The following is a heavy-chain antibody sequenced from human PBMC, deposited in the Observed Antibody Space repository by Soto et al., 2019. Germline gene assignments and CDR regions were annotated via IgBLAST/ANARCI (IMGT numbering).Heavy chain of an antibody. CDR1: GGSISSSSYY. J-gene: IGHJ4*02. CDR3: ARVYRYFDWSPLRY. CDR2: IYYSGST. D-gene: IGHD3-9*01. Sequence: SETLSLTCTVSGGSISSSSYYWGWIRQPPGKGLEWIGSIYYSGSTYYNPSLKSRVTISVDTSKNQFSLKLSSVTAEDTAVYYCARVYRYFDWSPLRYWGQGTLVTVSS. V-gene: IGHV4-39*01.